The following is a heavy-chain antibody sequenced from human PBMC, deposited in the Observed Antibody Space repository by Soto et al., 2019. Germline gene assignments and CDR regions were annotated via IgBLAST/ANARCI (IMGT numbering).Heavy chain of an antibody. Sequence: SETLSLTCTVSGGSIISYYWSWIRQPPGKGLEWIGYIYYSGSTNYNPSLKSRVTISVDTSKNQFSLKLSSVTAADTAVYYCARVNTYRGGNWFDPWGQGTLVTVSS. CDR3: ARVNTYRGGNWFDP. CDR1: GGSIISYY. V-gene: IGHV4-59*01. J-gene: IGHJ5*02. CDR2: IYYSGST. D-gene: IGHD2-2*01.